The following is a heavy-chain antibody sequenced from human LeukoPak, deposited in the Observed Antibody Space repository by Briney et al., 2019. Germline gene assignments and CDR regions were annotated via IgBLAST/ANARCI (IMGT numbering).Heavy chain of an antibody. Sequence: SVKVSCKASGGTFSSYAISWVRQAPGQGLEWMGRIIPILGIANYAQKFQGRVTITADKSTSTAYMELSSLRSEDTVVYYCARELDSSGYSFDYWGQGTLVTVSS. D-gene: IGHD3-22*01. CDR2: IIPILGIA. CDR1: GGTFSSYA. V-gene: IGHV1-69*04. CDR3: ARELDSSGYSFDY. J-gene: IGHJ4*02.